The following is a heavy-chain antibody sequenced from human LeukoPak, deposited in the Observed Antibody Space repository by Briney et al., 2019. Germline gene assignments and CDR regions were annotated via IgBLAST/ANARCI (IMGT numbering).Heavy chain of an antibody. J-gene: IGHJ3*02. D-gene: IGHD3-10*01. Sequence: GASVKVSCKASGYTFTSYGISWVRQAPGQGLEWMGWISAYNGNTNYAQKLQGRVTISRDTSASTAYMELRSLRPEDMAVYYCARAVPRGCAFDIWGQGTMVTVSS. CDR2: ISAYNGNT. CDR3: ARAVPRGCAFDI. V-gene: IGHV1-18*03. CDR1: GYTFTSYG.